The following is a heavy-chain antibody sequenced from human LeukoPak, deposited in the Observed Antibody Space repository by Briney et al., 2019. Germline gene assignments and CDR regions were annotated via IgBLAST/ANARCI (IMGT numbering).Heavy chain of an antibody. CDR1: GYTFTSYD. D-gene: IGHD3-22*01. CDR2: MNPNSGNT. CDR3: AKFYDSSGPGGTYFDY. V-gene: IGHV1-8*01. J-gene: IGHJ4*02. Sequence: AASVKVSCKASGYTFTSYDINWVRQATGQGLEWMGWMNPNSGNTGYAQKFQGRVTMTRNTSISTAYMELSSLRSEDTAVYCCAKFYDSSGPGGTYFDYWGQGTLVTVSS.